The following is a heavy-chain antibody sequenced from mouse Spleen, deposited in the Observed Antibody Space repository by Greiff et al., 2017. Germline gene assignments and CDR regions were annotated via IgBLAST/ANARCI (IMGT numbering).Heavy chain of an antibody. CDR2: INPSNGGT. Sequence: QVQLLQSGAELVQPGASVKLSCKAYGYTFTTYYMYWVKQRPGQGLEWIGEINPSNGGTYFTEKFKSKATLTVDKASSTAYMQLSSLTSEDSAVYYCTRSDGSSYEGTRDYGCQGTTVTVSS. CDR3: TRSDGSSYEGTRDY. J-gene: IGHJ4*01. CDR1: GYTFTTYY. V-gene: IGHV1S81*02. D-gene: IGHD1-1*01.